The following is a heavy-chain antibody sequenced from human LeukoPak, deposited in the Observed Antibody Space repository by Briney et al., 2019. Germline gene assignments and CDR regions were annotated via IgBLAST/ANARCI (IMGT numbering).Heavy chain of an antibody. D-gene: IGHD3-10*01. Sequence: SETLSLTCAVYGGPFSGFYWSWIRQPPGKGLEWIGEINHSGSTNYNPSLKSRVTISVDTSKNQFSLKLSSVTAADTAVYYCARGRGSVSFDYWGQGTLVTVSS. CDR1: GGPFSGFY. CDR2: INHSGST. V-gene: IGHV4-34*01. J-gene: IGHJ4*02. CDR3: ARGRGSVSFDY.